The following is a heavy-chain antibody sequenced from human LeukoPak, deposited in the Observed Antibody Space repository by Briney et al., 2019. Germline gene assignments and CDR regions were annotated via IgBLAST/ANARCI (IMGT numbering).Heavy chain of an antibody. Sequence: GGSLRPSCAASGFTVSSNYMSWVRQAPGKGLEWVSVIYSGGSTYYADSVKGRFTISRGNSKNTLYLQMNSLRAEDTAVYYCAIIAVWSYYYMDVWGKGTTVTISS. CDR3: AIIAVWSYYYMDV. V-gene: IGHV3-66*01. CDR2: IYSGGST. J-gene: IGHJ6*03. CDR1: GFTVSSNY. D-gene: IGHD6-19*01.